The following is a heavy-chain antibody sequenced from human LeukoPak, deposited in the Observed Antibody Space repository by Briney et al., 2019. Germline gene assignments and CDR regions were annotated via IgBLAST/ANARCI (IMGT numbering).Heavy chain of an antibody. CDR2: IYYSGST. Sequence: PETLSLTCTVSGGSISSYYWCSVCPRPRKGLEWIGYIYYSGSTNYNPSLKSRVTISVDTSKNQFSLKLSSVTAADTAVYYCAREGGDYGDYVSWFDPWGQGTLVTVSS. CDR3: AREGGDYGDYVSWFDP. V-gene: IGHV4-59*01. D-gene: IGHD4-17*01. J-gene: IGHJ5*02. CDR1: GGSISSYY.